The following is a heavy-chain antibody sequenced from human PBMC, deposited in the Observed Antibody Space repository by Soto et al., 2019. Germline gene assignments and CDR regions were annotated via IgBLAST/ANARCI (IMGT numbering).Heavy chain of an antibody. CDR1: GGSISSSNW. V-gene: IGHV4-4*02. Sequence: QVQLQESGPGLVKPSGTLSLTCAVSGGSISSSNWCIWVRQPPGKGLQWIGEIYHSGSTNYIPSLKSRVTISVYKSRNQFSLKLSSVTAEDEDVYYCARRWGEGRVDYWGQGTLVTFSS. CDR3: ARRWGEGRVDY. J-gene: IGHJ4*02. D-gene: IGHD3-10*01. CDR2: IYHSGST.